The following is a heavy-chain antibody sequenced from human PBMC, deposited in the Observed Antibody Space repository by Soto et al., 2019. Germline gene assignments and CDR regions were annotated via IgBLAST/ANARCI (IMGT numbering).Heavy chain of an antibody. CDR2: MNPNSGNT. V-gene: IGHV1-8*01. D-gene: IGHD3-10*01. Sequence: ASVKVSCKASGYTFTSYDINWVRQATGQGLEWMGWMNPNSGNTGYAQKFQGRVTMTRNTSISTAYMELSSLRSEDTAVYYCARFSVDANSGSYRLHFDYWGQGTLVTVSS. CDR1: GYTFTSYD. J-gene: IGHJ4*02. CDR3: ARFSVDANSGSYRLHFDY.